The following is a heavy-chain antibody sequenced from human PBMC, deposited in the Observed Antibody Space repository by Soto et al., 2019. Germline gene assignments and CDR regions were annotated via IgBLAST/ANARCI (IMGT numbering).Heavy chain of an antibody. V-gene: IGHV4-30-2*01. J-gene: IGHJ4*02. CDR1: GGSISSGGYS. CDR3: ARVQWFGMDGRY. CDR2: IYHSGST. D-gene: IGHD3-10*01. Sequence: SETLSLTCAVSGGSISSGGYSWSWIRQPPGKGLEWIGYIYHSGSTYYNPSLKSRVTISLDRSKNQFSLKLSSVTAADTAVYYWARVQWFGMDGRYWGQGTLVTVSS.